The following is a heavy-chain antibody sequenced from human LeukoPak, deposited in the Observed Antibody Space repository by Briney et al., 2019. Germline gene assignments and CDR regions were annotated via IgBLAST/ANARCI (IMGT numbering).Heavy chain of an antibody. CDR2: INSDGRTT. CDR1: GFTFSNNW. CDR3: AMIKEG. V-gene: IGHV3-74*01. J-gene: IGHJ4*02. Sequence: PGGSLRLSCTAFGFTFSNNWMHWVRQAPGKGLVWVSRINSDGRTTTYADSVKGRFTISRDNAKNTLYLQMNSLRAEDTAVYYCAMIKEGWGQGTLVTVSS. D-gene: IGHD3-22*01.